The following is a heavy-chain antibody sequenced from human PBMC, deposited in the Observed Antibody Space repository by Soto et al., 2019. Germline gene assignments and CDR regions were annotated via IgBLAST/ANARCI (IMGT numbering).Heavy chain of an antibody. V-gene: IGHV1-2*02. J-gene: IGHJ4*02. CDR1: GGTLTTFS. CDR2: LSPTTGGT. D-gene: IGHD3-16*01. CDR3: ARPPCYVSALDYFDT. Sequence: ASVKVSCTASGGTLTTFSIPWVRQAPRQGLEWVGRLSPTTGGTNYAQHFQGRVTVTSDMSTTTAYMELSSLISEDTAVYYCARPPCYVSALDYFDTWGQGTLVTVSS.